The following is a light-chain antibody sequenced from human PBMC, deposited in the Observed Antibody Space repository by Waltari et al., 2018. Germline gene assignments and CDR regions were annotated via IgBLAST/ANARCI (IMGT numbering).Light chain of an antibody. Sequence: EIVLTQSPATLSVSPGEGATLSGRACQSVRDNLAWYQHKPGQAPRLLIFGASTRATGFPARFSGSGSGTEFTLTITSLQSEDSAVYFCQQYNGQPLTFGGGTKVEIK. J-gene: IGKJ4*01. V-gene: IGKV3-15*01. CDR1: QSVRDN. CDR3: QQYNGQPLT. CDR2: GAS.